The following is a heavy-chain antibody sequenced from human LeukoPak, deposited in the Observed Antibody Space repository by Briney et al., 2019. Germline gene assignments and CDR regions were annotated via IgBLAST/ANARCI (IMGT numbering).Heavy chain of an antibody. Sequence: PSETLSLTCTVSGGSISSGGYYWSWIRQHPGKGLEWIGYIYYSGSTYYNPSLKSRVTISVDTSKNQFSLKLSSVTAADTAVYYCARLGYIGPDSSSSEVSYYYYGMDVWGQGTTVTVSS. V-gene: IGHV4-31*03. CDR2: IYYSGST. J-gene: IGHJ6*02. CDR3: ARLGYIGPDSSSSEVSYYYYGMDV. D-gene: IGHD6-6*01. CDR1: GGSISSGGYY.